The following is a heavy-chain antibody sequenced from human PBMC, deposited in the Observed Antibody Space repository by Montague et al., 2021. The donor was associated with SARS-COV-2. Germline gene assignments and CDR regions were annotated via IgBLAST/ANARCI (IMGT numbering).Heavy chain of an antibody. CDR2: INHSGST. J-gene: IGHJ4*02. CDR3: ARGWGYYDSSGYLPFDY. V-gene: IGHV4-34*01. Sequence: SETLSLTCAVYGGSFSGYYWSWIRQPPGKGLEWIGEINHSGSTNDNPSLKSRVTISVDTSKNQFSLKLSSVTAADTAVYYCARGWGYYDSSGYLPFDYWGQGTLVTVSS. D-gene: IGHD3-22*01. CDR1: GGSFSGYY.